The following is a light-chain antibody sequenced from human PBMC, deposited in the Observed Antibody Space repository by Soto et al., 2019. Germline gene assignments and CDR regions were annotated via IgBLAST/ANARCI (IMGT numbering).Light chain of an antibody. J-gene: IGLJ1*01. Sequence: QSALTQPPSASGSPGQSVTISCTGTSSDIGGYNFVSWYQHHPDKAPKLMIYEITKRPSGVPARFSGSKSDNTASLTVSGLQAENETDYYCSSYAGSNNYVFGTGTKLTVL. CDR2: EIT. V-gene: IGLV2-8*01. CDR3: SSYAGSNNYV. CDR1: SSDIGGYNF.